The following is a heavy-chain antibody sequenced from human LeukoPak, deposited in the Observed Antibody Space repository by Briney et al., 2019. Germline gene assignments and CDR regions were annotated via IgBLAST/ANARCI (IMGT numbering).Heavy chain of an antibody. V-gene: IGHV4-59*01. CDR1: GGSISSYY. J-gene: IGHJ4*02. CDR2: IYYSGST. CDR3: ARGGLIAARSYFDY. D-gene: IGHD6-6*01. Sequence: SETLPLTCTVSGGSISSYYRSWIRQPPGKGLEWIGYIYYSGSTNYNPSLKSRVTISVDTSKNQFSLKLSSVTAADTAVYYCARGGLIAARSYFDYWGQGTLVTVSS.